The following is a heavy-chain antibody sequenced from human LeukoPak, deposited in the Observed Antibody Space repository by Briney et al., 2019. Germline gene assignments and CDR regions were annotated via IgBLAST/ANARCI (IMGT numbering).Heavy chain of an antibody. CDR3: ARDTSGSPGAFDI. CDR2: IYTGSNT. V-gene: IGHV3-53*01. J-gene: IGHJ3*02. CDR1: GFTVSNNY. D-gene: IGHD1-26*01. Sequence: GGSLRLSCAASGFTVSNNYISWVRQAPGMGLEWVSFIYTGSNTYYADSVKGRFIISRDNSKNTLYLQMNSLRAEDTAVYYCARDTSGSPGAFDIWGQGTMVTVSS.